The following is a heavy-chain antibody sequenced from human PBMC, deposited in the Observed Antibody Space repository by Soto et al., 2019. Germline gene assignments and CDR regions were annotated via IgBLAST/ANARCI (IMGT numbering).Heavy chain of an antibody. CDR3: ARQGSGSYSYYFDY. Sequence: SETLSLTCTVSGGSISSSSYYWGWIRQPPGKGLEWIGSIYYSGSTYYNPSLKGRVTISVDTSKNQFSLKLSSVTAADTAVYYCARQGSGSYSYYFDYWGQGTLVTVSS. V-gene: IGHV4-39*01. CDR2: IYYSGST. CDR1: GGSISSSSYY. D-gene: IGHD1-26*01. J-gene: IGHJ4*02.